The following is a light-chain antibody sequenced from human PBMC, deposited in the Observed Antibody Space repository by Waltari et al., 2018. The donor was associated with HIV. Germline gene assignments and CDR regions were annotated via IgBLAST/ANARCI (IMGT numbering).Light chain of an antibody. CDR2: KNK. CDR3: QSSDSSGTYVV. Sequence: SYELTQPHSLPVSPGQTARITCPVDALPKQSAYWSQKKQGQAPVLVINKNKDRPSGIPERFSGSSSGTTVTLTISGVQAEDEADYFCQSSDSSGTYVVFGGGTKLTVL. CDR1: ALPKQS. J-gene: IGLJ2*01. V-gene: IGLV3-25*03.